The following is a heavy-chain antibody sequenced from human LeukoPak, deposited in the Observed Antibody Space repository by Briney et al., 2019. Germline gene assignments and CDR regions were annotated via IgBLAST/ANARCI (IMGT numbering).Heavy chain of an antibody. CDR3: TRDPDHGSATGDWFDP. CDR2: INPFNGDT. D-gene: IGHD3-10*01. J-gene: IGHJ5*02. V-gene: IGHV1-2*02. Sequence: ASVKVSCKASGYTFTDYYIHWVRQAPGQGLEWMGWINPFNGDTAFAQKFRGRITMTRDTSITTAYLEVSRLGSDDTAVVYCTRDPDHGSATGDWFDPWGQGILVIVSS. CDR1: GYTFTDYY.